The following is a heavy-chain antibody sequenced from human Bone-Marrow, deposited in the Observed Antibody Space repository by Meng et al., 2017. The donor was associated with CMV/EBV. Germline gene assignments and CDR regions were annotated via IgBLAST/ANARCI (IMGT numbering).Heavy chain of an antibody. Sequence: ASGKVSCKVSGYTLTELSMHWVRQAPGKGLEWMGGFDHEDGETIYAQKFQGRVTMTEDTSTDTAYMELSSLRSEDTAVYYCATVVALTTVTTRDYVAPYNWFDPWGQGTLVTVSS. J-gene: IGHJ5*02. CDR1: GYTLTELS. CDR2: FDHEDGET. V-gene: IGHV1-24*01. CDR3: ATVVALTTVTTRDYVAPYNWFDP. D-gene: IGHD4-11*01.